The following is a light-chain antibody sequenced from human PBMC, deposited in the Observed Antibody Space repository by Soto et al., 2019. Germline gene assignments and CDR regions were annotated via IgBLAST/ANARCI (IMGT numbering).Light chain of an antibody. CDR3: QQRSNWSPLT. CDR1: QSVGNN. V-gene: IGKV3-11*01. CDR2: EAS. J-gene: IGKJ4*01. Sequence: EIVLTQSPATLSLSPGERATLSCRASQSVGNNLAWYQQKPGQAPGLLIYEASTRATGIPARFSGSGSGTDFTLTISSLEPEDFAVYYCQQRSNWSPLTFGGGTKVEIK.